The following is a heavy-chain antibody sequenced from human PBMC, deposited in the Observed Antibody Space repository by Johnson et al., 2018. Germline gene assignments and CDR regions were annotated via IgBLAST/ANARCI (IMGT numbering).Heavy chain of an antibody. CDR2: ISTTSAHI. CDR3: ARDYYYQHGMDV. V-gene: IGHV3-21*06. J-gene: IGHJ6*02. Sequence: EVQLVESGGGLVQPRGSLRLSCAASAFTFSSYNMNWVRQAPGKGLEWVSSISTTSAHIHYADSVKDRFTISRDNVRNSLYLQMNSLRAEDTAVYYCARDYYYQHGMDVWGQGTTVTVSS. CDR1: AFTFSSYN.